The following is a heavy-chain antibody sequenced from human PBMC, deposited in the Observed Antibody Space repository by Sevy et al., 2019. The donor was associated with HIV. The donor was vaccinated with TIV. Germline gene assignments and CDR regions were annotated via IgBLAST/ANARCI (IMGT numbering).Heavy chain of an antibody. CDR1: GFTFSTYD. Sequence: GGSLRLSCVASGFTFSTYDMHWVRQVTGKRLEWVSGIGTLTDTYYPDSVKGRFIISRENAKNSLYLQMNSLRAGDTAVYYCARACAAAGGKSGPIDAFDIWGQGTLVTVSS. CDR2: IGTLTDT. D-gene: IGHD6-13*01. J-gene: IGHJ3*02. V-gene: IGHV3-13*01. CDR3: ARACAAAGGKSGPIDAFDI.